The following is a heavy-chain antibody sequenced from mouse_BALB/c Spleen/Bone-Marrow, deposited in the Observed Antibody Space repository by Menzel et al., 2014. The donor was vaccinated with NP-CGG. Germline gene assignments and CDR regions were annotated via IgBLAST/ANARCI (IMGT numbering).Heavy chain of an antibody. CDR1: GYTFTSYN. V-gene: IGHV1-12*01. J-gene: IGHJ2*01. CDR3: AREGRSHFDH. Sequence: AKLQESGAELVKPGASMKMSCKASGYTFTSYNLHWIKQTPGQGLEWIGAIYPGNGDTSYNQRFKGKATLTTDKSSNTAYMQLSSLTSEDSAVYYCAREGRSHFDHWGQGSTLTVSS. CDR2: IYPGNGDT.